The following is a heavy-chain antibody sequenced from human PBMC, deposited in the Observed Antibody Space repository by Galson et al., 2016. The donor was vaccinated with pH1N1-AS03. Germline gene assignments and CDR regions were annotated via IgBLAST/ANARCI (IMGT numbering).Heavy chain of an antibody. J-gene: IGHJ6*02. D-gene: IGHD2-2*01. CDR3: ARDPRGPCTSSTCPTAYYFGMDV. V-gene: IGHV1-2*02. CDR2: INPKSGVT. Sequence: SVKVSCKASGYTFTGFSINWVRQAPGQGLELMGWINPKSGVTNYAQKFQARVTMTRDTSSSTAYMELSGLKSDDTAVYYCARDPRGPCTSSTCPTAYYFGMDVWGQGTTVIVSS. CDR1: GYTFTGFS.